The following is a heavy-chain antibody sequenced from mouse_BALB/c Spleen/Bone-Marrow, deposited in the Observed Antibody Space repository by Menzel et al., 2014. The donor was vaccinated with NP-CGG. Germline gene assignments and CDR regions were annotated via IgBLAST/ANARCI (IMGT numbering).Heavy chain of an antibody. Sequence: QVQLKESGAELAKPGASVKMSCKASGYTFTSYWMHWVKQRPGQGLEWIGYINPSTGYSEYNQKFKDKATLTADKSSSTAYMQLSSLTSEDSAVYYCARGVRGYDGFAYWGQGTLVTVSA. CDR3: ARGVRGYDGFAY. CDR2: INPSTGYS. J-gene: IGHJ3*01. CDR1: GYTFTSYW. D-gene: IGHD2-2*01. V-gene: IGHV1-7*01.